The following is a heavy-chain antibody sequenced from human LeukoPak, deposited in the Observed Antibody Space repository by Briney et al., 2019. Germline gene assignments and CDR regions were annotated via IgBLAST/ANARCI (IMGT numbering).Heavy chain of an antibody. CDR3: GKDPVRVYDSSGFE. Sequence: AGGPLRLSCAGSGFTFSSYAMSWVRQAPGKGLEWVSSISGSGGSTYYADSVKGRFTIYRDNSKNTLYLEMNSLIGEDNAVYYCGKDPVRVYDSSGFEWGQGTLVTVSS. D-gene: IGHD3-22*01. CDR1: GFTFSSYA. J-gene: IGHJ4*02. CDR2: ISGSGGST. V-gene: IGHV3-23*01.